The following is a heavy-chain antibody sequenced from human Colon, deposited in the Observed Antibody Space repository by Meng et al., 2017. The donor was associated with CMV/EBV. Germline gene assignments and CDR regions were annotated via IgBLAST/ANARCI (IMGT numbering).Heavy chain of an antibody. V-gene: IGHV4-39*01. D-gene: IGHD6-19*01. Sequence: SETLSLTCTVSGGSISSSSVYWGWIRQPPGGGLEWIGSINHSGNTYRNPSLWGRVSMSVDTSKNQFSLNLSSVTAADTSIYYCARPSDNGWYYFDSWGQGTLVTAPQ. CDR2: INHSGNT. J-gene: IGHJ4*02. CDR3: ARPSDNGWYYFDS. CDR1: GGSISSSSVY.